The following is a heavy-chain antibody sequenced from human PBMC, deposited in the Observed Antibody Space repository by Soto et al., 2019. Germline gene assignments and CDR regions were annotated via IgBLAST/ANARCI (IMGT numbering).Heavy chain of an antibody. V-gene: IGHV1-18*01. CDR3: ARASAYSTPWSFDN. J-gene: IGHJ4*02. D-gene: IGHD6-13*01. CDR2: ISGFNGNT. CDR1: GYTFSRYG. Sequence: QVQLVQSGAEVKKPGASVRVSCKASGYTFSRYGISWVRQAPGQGLEWMGWISGFNGNTKESEKLQGRVTRTTDTAANTAHRELRGLRSDDTAVYYCARASAYSTPWSFDNWGQGTLVTVAS.